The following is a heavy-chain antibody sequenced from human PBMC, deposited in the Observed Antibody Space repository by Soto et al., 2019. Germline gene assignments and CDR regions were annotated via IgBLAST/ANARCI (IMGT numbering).Heavy chain of an antibody. J-gene: IGHJ4*02. D-gene: IGHD1-26*01. CDR2: ISSSSSYI. CDR1: GFTFSSYS. CDR3: ARDPLSSGNYSYSHFDY. Sequence: PGGSLRLSCAASGFTFSSYSMNWVGQAPGKGLEWVSSISSSSSYIYYADSVKGRFTIPRDNAKNSLYLQTNSLRAEDTAVYYCARDPLSSGNYSYSHFDYWGQGTLVTVS. V-gene: IGHV3-21*01.